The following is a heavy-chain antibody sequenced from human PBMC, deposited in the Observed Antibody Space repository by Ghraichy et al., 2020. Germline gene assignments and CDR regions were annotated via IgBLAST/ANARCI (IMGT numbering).Heavy chain of an antibody. D-gene: IGHD3-16*02. V-gene: IGHV4-59*01. J-gene: IGHJ4*02. CDR1: GGSISSKY. CDR2: IYDNGNI. Sequence: SQTLSLTCSVSGGSISSKYWSWIRQPPGKGLEWIGCIYDNGNINYNPSLKSRVTVSRDTSRNQFSLKVTSVTAADTAVYYWASSPFVWGSYRPNYSFDSWGQGTLVTVSS. CDR3: ASSPFVWGSYRPNYSFDS.